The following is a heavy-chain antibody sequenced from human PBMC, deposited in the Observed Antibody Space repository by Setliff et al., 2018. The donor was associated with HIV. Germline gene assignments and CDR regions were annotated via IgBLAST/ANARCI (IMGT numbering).Heavy chain of an antibody. CDR1: GGSISSGSYY. V-gene: IGHV4-61*09. J-gene: IGHJ3*01. CDR2: IYTNGYT. Sequence: LSLTCTVSGGSISSGSYYWTWIRQPAGKGPEWIGHIYTNGYTNYNPSLKSRVTISVDTSKNQFSLRLTSVTAADTAVYYCARAPPGIQNDAFDVWGQGTMVTVSS. CDR3: ARAPPGIQNDAFDV.